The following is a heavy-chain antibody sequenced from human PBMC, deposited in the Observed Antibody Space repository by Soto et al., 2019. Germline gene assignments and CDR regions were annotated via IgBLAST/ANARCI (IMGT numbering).Heavy chain of an antibody. Sequence: PSETLSLTCTVSGGSISNYYWSWIRQPPGKGLEWIGYIHYSGSTNYSPSLKSRVTISVDTSKNQFSLKLSSVTAADTAVYYCARHHDSWGQGTLVTVSS. CDR2: IHYSGST. CDR3: ARHHDS. CDR1: GGSISNYY. J-gene: IGHJ4*02. V-gene: IGHV4-59*01.